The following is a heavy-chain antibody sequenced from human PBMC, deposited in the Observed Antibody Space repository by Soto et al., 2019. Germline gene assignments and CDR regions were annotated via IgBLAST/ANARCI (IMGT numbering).Heavy chain of an antibody. CDR1: GYTFIDYY. CDR2: IYPSTGST. V-gene: IGHV1-46*03. J-gene: IGHJ4*02. D-gene: IGHD2-2*01. Sequence: ASVKVSCKASGYTFIDYYMHWVRQAPGQGLEWMGIIYPSTGSTDYAQEFQGRVTMTRDTSTSTVYMEVSSLRSGDTAVYYCARVSTPAATPIFDYWGQGTLVTVSS. CDR3: ARVSTPAATPIFDY.